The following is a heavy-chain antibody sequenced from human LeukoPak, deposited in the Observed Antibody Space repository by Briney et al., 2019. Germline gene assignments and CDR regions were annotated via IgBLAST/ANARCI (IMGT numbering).Heavy chain of an antibody. V-gene: IGHV3-23*01. D-gene: IGHD6-19*01. CDR1: GFTFTSYS. CDR2: ISSRGGST. CDR3: AKDCPYSSGCLDY. Sequence: GGSLRLSCAASGFTFTSYSMTWVRQAPGKGLEWVSIISSRGGSTYYAESVKGRFTISRDSSKNTVYLQMNSLRPDDTAVYYCAKDCPYSSGCLDYWGQGTLVTVSS. J-gene: IGHJ4*02.